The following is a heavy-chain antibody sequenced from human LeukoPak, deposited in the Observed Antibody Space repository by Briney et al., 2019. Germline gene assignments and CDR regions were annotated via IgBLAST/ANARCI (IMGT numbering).Heavy chain of an antibody. CDR1: GFTFSSYE. Sequence: GGSLRLSCAASGFTFSSYEMNWVRQAPGKGLEWVSYISSSGNNIYFADSVRGRFTISRDNAKNSLFLQMNSLRAEDTAVYYCARVTYAVPDYWGQGTLVAVSS. CDR3: ARVTYAVPDY. V-gene: IGHV3-48*03. CDR2: ISSSGNNI. D-gene: IGHD2/OR15-2a*01. J-gene: IGHJ4*02.